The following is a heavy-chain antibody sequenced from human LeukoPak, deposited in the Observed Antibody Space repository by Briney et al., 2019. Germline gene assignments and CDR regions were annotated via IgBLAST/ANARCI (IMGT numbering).Heavy chain of an antibody. CDR1: GFTFDDFA. D-gene: IGHD1-26*01. J-gene: IGHJ5*02. CDR2: ISWNSDGS. CDR3: TKMGPTPYAFDH. Sequence: GRSLRLSCSASGFTFDDFAMHWVRQVPGRGLDWVATISWNSDGSGYADSAKGRFTISRDNAKNSLYLQMNSLKPEDSALYYCTKMGPTPYAFDHWGLGTLVTVSS. V-gene: IGHV3-9*01.